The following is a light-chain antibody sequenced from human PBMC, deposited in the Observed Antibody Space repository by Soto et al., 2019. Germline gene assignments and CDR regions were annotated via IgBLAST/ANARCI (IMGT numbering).Light chain of an antibody. Sequence: QTPSASGSPGQSVTISCTGTSSDVGGYNYVSWYQHHPGKAPKLIIYEVYKRPSGVPDRFSGSKSGNTAALTVSGLQAEDEADYSCSSYVGTNSYVFGTGTKVTVL. CDR2: EVY. J-gene: IGLJ1*01. V-gene: IGLV2-8*01. CDR1: SSDVGGYNY. CDR3: SSYVGTNSYV.